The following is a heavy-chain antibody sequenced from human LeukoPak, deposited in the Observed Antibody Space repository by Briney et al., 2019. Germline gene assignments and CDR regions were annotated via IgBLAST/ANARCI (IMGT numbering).Heavy chain of an antibody. D-gene: IGHD2-2*02. CDR3: ASPLPAAIPPYYYYGMDV. CDR2: INPNSVVT. CDR1: GYTFTVYY. V-gene: IGHV1-2*02. Sequence: ASVTVSCTASGYTFTVYYMHWVRQAPGHGLEWMGWINPNSVVTNYPQKFQGRVTITTDTSISTAYMELSRLRSADTAVYYCASPLPAAIPPYYYYGMDVWGQGTTVTAPS. J-gene: IGHJ6*02.